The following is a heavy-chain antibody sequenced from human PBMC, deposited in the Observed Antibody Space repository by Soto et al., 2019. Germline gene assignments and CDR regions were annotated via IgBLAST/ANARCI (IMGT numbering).Heavy chain of an antibody. J-gene: IGHJ3*02. CDR3: AKVDYGDYFAFDI. CDR2: ISGSGGST. D-gene: IGHD4-17*01. V-gene: IGHV3-23*01. CDR1: GFTYSSYA. Sequence: GGSLRLSCAASGFTYSSYAMSWVRQAPGKGLEWVSAISGSGGSTYYADSVKGRFTISRDNSKNTLYLQMNSLRAEDTAVYYCAKVDYGDYFAFDIWGQGTMVTVSS.